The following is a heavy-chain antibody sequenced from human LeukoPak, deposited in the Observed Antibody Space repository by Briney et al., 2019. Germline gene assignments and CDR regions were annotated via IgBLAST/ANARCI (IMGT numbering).Heavy chain of an antibody. CDR2: INSDGSST. J-gene: IGHJ3*02. Sequence: GGSLRLSCAASGFTFSSYWMHWVRQAPGKGLVWVSRINSDGSSTSYADSVKGRFTISRDNAKNTPYLQLNTLRAEDTAVYYCARVMTTVVTRADAFDIWGQGTMVTVSS. D-gene: IGHD4-23*01. V-gene: IGHV3-74*01. CDR1: GFTFSSYW. CDR3: ARVMTTVVTRADAFDI.